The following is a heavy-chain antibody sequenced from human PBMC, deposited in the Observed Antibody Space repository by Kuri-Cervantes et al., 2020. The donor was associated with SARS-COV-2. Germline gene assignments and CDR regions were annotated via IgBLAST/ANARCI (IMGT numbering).Heavy chain of an antibody. Sequence: GESLKISCAASGFTFSYHIMNWVRQAPGKGLEWVSTISGGGTYYADSVKGRFTISRDDSKDTLFLEMNSLRVEDTAVYYCAKDLGGAGTAAYDAFDIWGQGTMVTVSS. J-gene: IGHJ3*02. CDR2: ISGGGT. CDR3: AKDLGGAGTAAYDAFDI. V-gene: IGHV3-23*01. CDR1: GFTFSYHI. D-gene: IGHD1-1*01.